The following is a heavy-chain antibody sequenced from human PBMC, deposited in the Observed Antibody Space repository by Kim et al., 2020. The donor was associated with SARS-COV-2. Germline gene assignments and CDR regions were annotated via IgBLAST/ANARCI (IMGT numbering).Heavy chain of an antibody. D-gene: IGHD5-18*01. V-gene: IGHV1-69*01. CDR3: AYSYGYGGSEFDP. J-gene: IGHJ5*02. Sequence: YAQKFQGRVTITADESTSTAYMELSSLRPEDTAVYYCAYSYGYGGSEFDPWGQGTLVTVSS.